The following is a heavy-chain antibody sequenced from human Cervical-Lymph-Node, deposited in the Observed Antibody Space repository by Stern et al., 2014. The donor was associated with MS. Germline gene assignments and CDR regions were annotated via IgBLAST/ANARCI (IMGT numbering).Heavy chain of an antibody. CDR1: GGSFSRNA. D-gene: IGHD1-1*01. V-gene: IGHV1-69*06. Sequence: VQLVQSGAEVKKPGSSVKVSCMASGGSFSRNAISWVRQAPGQGLEWVGGIITVLLTPKYAQKFQGSVIITADRSTTTVYMELTSLRSEDTAVYYCARTVSAWNGDLMGAAPSGYYYGMDVWGQGTTVTVSS. CDR3: ARTVSAWNGDLMGAAPSGYYYGMDV. CDR2: IITVLLTP. J-gene: IGHJ6*02.